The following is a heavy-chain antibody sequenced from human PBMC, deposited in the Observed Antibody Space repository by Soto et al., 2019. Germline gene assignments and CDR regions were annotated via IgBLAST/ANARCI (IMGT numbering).Heavy chain of an antibody. V-gene: IGHV3-23*01. CDR2: IDGTGTST. D-gene: IGHD5-12*01. CDR3: AKRLFAIVVVGGYDI. CDR1: GLTFSSYA. J-gene: IGHJ3*02. Sequence: EVQLLESGGGLVQPGGSLRLSCVGSGLTFSSYAMGWVRQAPGKGLEWVSGIDGTGTSTYYAESVKGRFTISRDNSKNTLYLQMNSLRVEDTAVYYCAKRLFAIVVVGGYDIWGQGIMVTVSS.